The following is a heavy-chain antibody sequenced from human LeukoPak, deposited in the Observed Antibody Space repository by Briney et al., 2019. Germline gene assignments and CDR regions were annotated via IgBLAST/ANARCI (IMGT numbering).Heavy chain of an antibody. Sequence: GGSLRLSCAASGFTFSSYAMHWVRQAPGKGLEWVAVISYDGSNKYYADSVKGRFTISRDNSKNTLYLQMNSLRAEDTAVYHCARPFDYGGNGRYYFDYWGQGTLVTVSS. CDR2: ISYDGSNK. CDR3: ARPFDYGGNGRYYFDY. CDR1: GFTFSSYA. J-gene: IGHJ4*02. V-gene: IGHV3-30*04. D-gene: IGHD4-23*01.